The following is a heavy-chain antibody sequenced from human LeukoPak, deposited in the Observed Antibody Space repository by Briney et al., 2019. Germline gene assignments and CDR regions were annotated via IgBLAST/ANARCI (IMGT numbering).Heavy chain of an antibody. D-gene: IGHD1-7*01. CDR3: ERGEETGTTIDY. V-gene: IGHV3-66*02. J-gene: IGHJ4*01. CDR2: IYSGGST. Sequence: GGSLRLSCAASGFTVSSNYMSWVRQAPGKGLEWVSVIYSGGSTYYADSVKGRFTISRDNSKNTLYLQMNSLRAEDTAVYYCERGEETGTTIDYWGQGTLVTVSS. CDR1: GFTVSSNY.